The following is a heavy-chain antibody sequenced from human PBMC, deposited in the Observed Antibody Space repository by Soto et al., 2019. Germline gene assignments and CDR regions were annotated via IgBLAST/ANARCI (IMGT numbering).Heavy chain of an antibody. Sequence: SVKVSCKASGGTFSSYAISWVRQAPGQGLEWMGGIIPIFGTANYAQKFQGRVTITADESTSTAYMELSSLRSEDTAVYYCASIRYDSSGYDRGRFDPWGQGTLVTVSS. CDR2: IIPIFGTA. D-gene: IGHD3-22*01. V-gene: IGHV1-69*13. J-gene: IGHJ5*02. CDR3: ASIRYDSSGYDRGRFDP. CDR1: GGTFSSYA.